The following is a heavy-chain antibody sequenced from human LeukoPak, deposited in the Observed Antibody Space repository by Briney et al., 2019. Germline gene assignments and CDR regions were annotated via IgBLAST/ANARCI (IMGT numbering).Heavy chain of an antibody. J-gene: IGHJ4*02. V-gene: IGHV3-23*01. CDR3: AKVKGYSSSWYEGPFDY. D-gene: IGHD6-13*01. CDR1: GFTFSSYA. Sequence: PGGSLRLSCAASGFTFSSYAMSWVRQAPGKGLEWVSAISGSGGSTYYADSVKGRFTISRDNSKNTLYLQMNSLRAEDTAVYYCAKVKGYSSSWYEGPFDYWGQGTLVTVSS. CDR2: ISGSGGST.